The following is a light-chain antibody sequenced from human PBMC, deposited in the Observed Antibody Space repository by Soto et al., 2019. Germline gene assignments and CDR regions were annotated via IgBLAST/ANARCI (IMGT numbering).Light chain of an antibody. J-gene: IGKJ1*01. Sequence: EIVLTQSPGTLSLSPGERVTLSCRASQSVTSSYIAWYQQKSGQAPRLLLYGASSRATGIPDRVSGSGSGTDFTLTISRLEPEDSAVYYCQQYGTSPQTFGQGTKVDNK. CDR2: GAS. CDR3: QQYGTSPQT. V-gene: IGKV3-20*01. CDR1: QSVTSSY.